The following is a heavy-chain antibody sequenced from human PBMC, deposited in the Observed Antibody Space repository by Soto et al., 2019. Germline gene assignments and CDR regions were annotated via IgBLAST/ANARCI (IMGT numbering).Heavy chain of an antibody. CDR1: GYSFTSYW. CDR3: ARRGDGYNYYYGMEV. D-gene: IGHD5-12*01. V-gene: IGHV5-10-1*01. J-gene: IGHJ6*02. CDR2: IDPSDSYT. Sequence: PGESLKISCKGSGYSFTSYWISWVRQMPGKGLEWMGRIDPSDSYTNYSPSFQGHVTISADKSISTAYLQWSSLKASDTAMYYCARRGDGYNYYYGMEVWGQGTTVTVS.